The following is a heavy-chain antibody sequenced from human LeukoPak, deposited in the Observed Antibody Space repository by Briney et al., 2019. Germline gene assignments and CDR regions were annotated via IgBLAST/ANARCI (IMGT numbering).Heavy chain of an antibody. D-gene: IGHD3-10*01. J-gene: IGHJ4*02. CDR2: INPNSGGT. V-gene: IGHV1-2*02. Sequence: ASVKVSCKASGYTFTGYYMHWVRQAPGQGLEWMGWINPNSGGTNYAQKFQGRVTMTRDTSISTAYMELSRLRSDDTAVYYCARGYQLLWLGELFRSLFDYWGQGTLVTVSS. CDR3: ARGYQLLWLGELFRSLFDY. CDR1: GYTFTGYY.